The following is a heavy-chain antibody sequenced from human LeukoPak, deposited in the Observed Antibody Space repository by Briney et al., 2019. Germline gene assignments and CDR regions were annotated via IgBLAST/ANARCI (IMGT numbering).Heavy chain of an antibody. Sequence: SETLSLTCAVYGVSFSGYYWSWIRQPPGKGLEWIGEINHSGSTNYNPSLKSRVTISVDTSKNQFSLKLSSVTAADTAVYYCARGRSSSSWSYRRGYFDYWGQGTLVTVSS. D-gene: IGHD6-13*01. CDR1: GVSFSGYY. V-gene: IGHV4-34*01. CDR2: INHSGST. CDR3: ARGRSSSSWSYRRGYFDY. J-gene: IGHJ4*02.